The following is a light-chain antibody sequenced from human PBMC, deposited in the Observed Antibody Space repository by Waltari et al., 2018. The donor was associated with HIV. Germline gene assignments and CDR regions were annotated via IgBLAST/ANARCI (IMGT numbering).Light chain of an antibody. CDR1: LSHNGTYY. V-gene: IGLV1-47*01. J-gene: IGLJ2*01. CDR3: ATWDDSLSGVV. CDR2: RNN. Sequence: QSLLTQPPSASATPGQRVTISSSGSLSHNGTYYVYWYQQLPGATPKVLLFRNNRRPSGVPDRCSGSKSGTSASLAISGLRSEDEADYYCATWDDSLSGVVFGGGTKLTVL.